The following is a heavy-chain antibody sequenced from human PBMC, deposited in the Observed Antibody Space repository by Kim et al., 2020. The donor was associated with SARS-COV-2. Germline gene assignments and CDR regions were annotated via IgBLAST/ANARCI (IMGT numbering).Heavy chain of an antibody. CDR3: ARSRGGYDWFDY. J-gene: IGHJ4*02. V-gene: IGHV4-38-2*02. D-gene: IGHD5-12*01. CDR1: GYSISSGYY. CDR2: IYHSGST. Sequence: SETLSLTCTVSGYSISSGYYWGWIRQPPGKGLEWIGSIYHSGSTYYNPSLKSRVTISVDTSKNQFSLKLSSVTAADTAVYYCARSRGGYDWFDYWGQGTLVTVSS.